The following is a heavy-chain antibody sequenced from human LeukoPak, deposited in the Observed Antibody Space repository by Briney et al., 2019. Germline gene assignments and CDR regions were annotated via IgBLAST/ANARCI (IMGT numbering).Heavy chain of an antibody. CDR2: MNPNSGNT. V-gene: IGHV1-8*01. CDR3: ARGNLWFGAYNWFDP. Sequence: GASVKVSFKASGYTFTSYDINWVRQATGQGLEWMGWMNPNSGNTGYAQKFQGRVTMTRNTSISTAYMELSSLRSEDTAVYYCARGNLWFGAYNWFDPWGQGTLVTVSS. J-gene: IGHJ5*02. D-gene: IGHD3-10*01. CDR1: GYTFTSYD.